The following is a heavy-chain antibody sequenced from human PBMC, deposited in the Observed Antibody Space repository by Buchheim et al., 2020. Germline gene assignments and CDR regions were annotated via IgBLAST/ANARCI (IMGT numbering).Heavy chain of an antibody. CDR1: GFTSSSYG. V-gene: IGHV3-30*18. Sequence: QVQLVESGGGVVQPGRSLRLSCAASGFTSSSYGMHWVRQAPRKGLEWVAVISYDGSNKYYADSVKGRFTISRDTSTNTLYLQMNSLRAEDTAVYYCAKALGFGTTVNRLPGMDVWGQGTT. J-gene: IGHJ6*02. CDR3: AKALGFGTTVNRLPGMDV. CDR2: ISYDGSNK. D-gene: IGHD4-11*01.